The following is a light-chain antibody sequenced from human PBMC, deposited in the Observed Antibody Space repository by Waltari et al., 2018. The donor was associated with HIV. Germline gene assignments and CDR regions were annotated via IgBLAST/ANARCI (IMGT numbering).Light chain of an antibody. Sequence: DIRMAQSPSSLSASVGERLLISCRARQDISTDLNWYQTRPGEAPKHLIYGATRLQGGVPPRFSGSGSGTAFTLAINGLQAEDFATYFCQQSYNAPYTFGQGT. CDR1: QDISTD. CDR2: GAT. CDR3: QQSYNAPYT. V-gene: IGKV1-39*01. J-gene: IGKJ2*01.